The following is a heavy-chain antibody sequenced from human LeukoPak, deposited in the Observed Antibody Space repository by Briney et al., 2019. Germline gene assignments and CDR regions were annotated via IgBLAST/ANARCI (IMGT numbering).Heavy chain of an antibody. CDR3: ARDRMAAAGAGLIEY. Sequence: PGGSLRLSCTASGFTFSSYEMNWVRQTPGKGLEWVAVISYDGNKKYYADSVKGRFTISRDSSKNTLYLQMNSLRAEDTAVYYCARDRMAAAGAGLIEYWGQGTLVTVSS. V-gene: IGHV3-30-3*01. CDR1: GFTFSSYE. J-gene: IGHJ4*02. D-gene: IGHD6-13*01. CDR2: ISYDGNKK.